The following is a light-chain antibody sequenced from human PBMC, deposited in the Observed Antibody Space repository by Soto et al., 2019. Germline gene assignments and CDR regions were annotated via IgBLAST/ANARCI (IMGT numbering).Light chain of an antibody. CDR3: QTWGTGIWV. CDR2: VNSDGTH. CDR1: SGHSSYA. V-gene: IGLV4-69*01. Sequence: QLVLNQSPSASASLGASVKLTCTLSSGHSSYAIAWHQQQPEKGPRYLMKVNSDGTHSKGDGIPDRFSGSSSGAEHYLTISSLQSEDEADYYCQTWGTGIWVFGGGTKVTVL. J-gene: IGLJ3*02.